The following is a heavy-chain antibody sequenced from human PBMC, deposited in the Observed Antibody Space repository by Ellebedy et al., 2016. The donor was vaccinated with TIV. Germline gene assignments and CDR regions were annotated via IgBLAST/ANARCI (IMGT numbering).Heavy chain of an antibody. D-gene: IGHD4-11*01. V-gene: IGHV3-69-1*01. CDR3: ARDSAIQYDH. CDR1: GFSFSYYN. CDR2: ISSSGAI. Sequence: GESLKISCAASGFSFSYYNMNWVRQAPGKGLEWVSFISSSGAIFQADSVKGRFTISRDNAKNPRYLQMNSLRDEDTAVYYCARDSAIQYDHWGQGTLVTVSS. J-gene: IGHJ4*02.